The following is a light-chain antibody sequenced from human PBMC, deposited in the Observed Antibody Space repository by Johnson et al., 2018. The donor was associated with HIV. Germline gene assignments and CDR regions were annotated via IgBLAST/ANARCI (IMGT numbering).Light chain of an antibody. CDR1: SSNIGNNY. Sequence: QSVLTQPPSVSAAPGQKVTISCSGSSSNIGNNYVSWYQQLPGTAPKLLIYDNNKRPSGIPDRFSGSKSGTSATLGITGLQTGDEADYYCGAWERSLSSYVFGTGTKVTVL. J-gene: IGLJ1*01. CDR3: GAWERSLSSYV. V-gene: IGLV1-51*01. CDR2: DNN.